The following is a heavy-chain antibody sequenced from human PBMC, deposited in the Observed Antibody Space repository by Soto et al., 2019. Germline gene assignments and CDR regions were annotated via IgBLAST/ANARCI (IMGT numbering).Heavy chain of an antibody. J-gene: IGHJ4*02. V-gene: IGHV3-23*01. CDR3: AKGKYYYDSSGYSPFDY. Sequence: PGGSLRLSCAASGFTFSSYAMSWVRQAPGKGLEWVSAISGSGGSAYYADSVKGRFTISRDNSKNTLYLQMNSLRAEDTAVYYCAKGKYYYDSSGYSPFDYWGQGTLVTVSS. CDR1: GFTFSSYA. D-gene: IGHD3-22*01. CDR2: ISGSGGSA.